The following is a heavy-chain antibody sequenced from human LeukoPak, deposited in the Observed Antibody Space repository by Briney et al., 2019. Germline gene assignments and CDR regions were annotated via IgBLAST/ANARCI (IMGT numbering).Heavy chain of an antibody. J-gene: IGHJ3*02. CDR2: INPNSGGT. CDR1: GYTFTGYY. CDR3: ARSYSSGWDAFDI. V-gene: IGHV1-2*02. D-gene: IGHD6-19*01. Sequence: GASVKVSGKASGYTFTGYYMHWVRQAPGQGLEWMGWINPNSGGTNYAQKFQGRVTMTRDTSISTAYMELSRLRSDDTAVYYCARSYSSGWDAFDIWGQGTMVTVSS.